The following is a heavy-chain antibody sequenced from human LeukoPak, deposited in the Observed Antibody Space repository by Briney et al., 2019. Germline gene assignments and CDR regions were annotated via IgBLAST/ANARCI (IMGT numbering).Heavy chain of an antibody. CDR1: GGSISSGGYY. V-gene: IGHV4-31*11. CDR2: IYYSGST. J-gene: IGHJ4*02. Sequence: SQTLSLTCAVSGGSISSGGYYWSWIRQHPGKGLEWIGYIYYSGSTYYNPSLKSRVTISVDTSKNQFSLKLSSVTAADTAVYYCAKDSPPLTMIPTGWDYWGQGTLVTVSS. CDR3: AKDSPPLTMIPTGWDY. D-gene: IGHD3-22*01.